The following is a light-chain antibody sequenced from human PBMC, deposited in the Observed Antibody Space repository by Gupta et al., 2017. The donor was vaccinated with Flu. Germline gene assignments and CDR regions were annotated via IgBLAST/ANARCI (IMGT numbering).Light chain of an antibody. J-gene: IGKJ1*01. CDR2: MAS. CDR1: QSISVW. V-gene: IGKV1-5*03. CDR3: QHYHSYWT. Sequence: SPSHFSASVGDTITSPCRDSQSISVWLAWYQQKPGQAPKLLIYMASTVERGVPSRFSGSGAGTEFTLTISSLQPDDCATYYCQHYHSYWTFGQGTKVEIK.